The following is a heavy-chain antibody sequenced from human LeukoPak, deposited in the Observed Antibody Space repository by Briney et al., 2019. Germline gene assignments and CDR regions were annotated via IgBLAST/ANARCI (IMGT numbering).Heavy chain of an antibody. CDR2: ISYDGSNK. D-gene: IGHD5-24*01. CDR1: RFTFSNYG. CDR3: GRYTMDR. V-gene: IGHV3-30*03. J-gene: IGHJ4*02. Sequence: PGRSLRLSCAASRFTFSNYGMHWVRQAPGKGLEWVAFISYDGSNKYYTDSVKGRFTISRDNSKNTLYLQMNSLRAEDTAVYYCGRYTMDRWGQGTLVTVSS.